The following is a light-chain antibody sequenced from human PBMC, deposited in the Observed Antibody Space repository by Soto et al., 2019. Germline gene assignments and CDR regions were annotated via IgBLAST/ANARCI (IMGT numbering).Light chain of an antibody. V-gene: IGLV4-69*01. CDR1: SGHSSYA. CDR2: ITSDGSH. CDR3: QTWGTDIHVV. J-gene: IGLJ2*01. Sequence: QPVLTQSPSASASLGASVKLTCTLNSGHSSYAIAWHQQEPEKGPRYLMKITSDGSHSKGDGIPDRFSGSSSGAERYLTISSLQSEDEADYYCQTWGTDIHVVFGGGTKLTVL.